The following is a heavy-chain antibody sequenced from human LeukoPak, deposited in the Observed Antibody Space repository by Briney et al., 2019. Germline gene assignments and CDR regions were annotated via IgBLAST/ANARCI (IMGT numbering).Heavy chain of an antibody. V-gene: IGHV1-2*02. J-gene: IGHJ6*02. CDR3: ARDRITKTRGDYGMDV. CDR2: INPLNGDT. Sequence: ASVKVSCKASGYTFIDYYIHRVRQAPGQGPEWLGWINPLNGDTHYVERFQGRVTMTRVTSISTAYMEVSGLTSDDTAIYFCARDRITKTRGDYGMDVWGQGTTVTVSS. CDR1: GYTFIDYY. D-gene: IGHD2-8*01.